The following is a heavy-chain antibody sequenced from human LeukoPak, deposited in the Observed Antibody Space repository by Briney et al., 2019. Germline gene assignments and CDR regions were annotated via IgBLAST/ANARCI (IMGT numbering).Heavy chain of an antibody. V-gene: IGHV3-23*01. Sequence: GGSLRLSCAASGFSFSNYAMNWVRQAPGKGLEWVLVIGSGGTTYYADSVKGRFTISRDSSKNTLYLQMNSLTAEDTAVYYCARGGSNWYNAYFDYWGQGTLVTVSS. D-gene: IGHD6-13*01. CDR1: GFSFSNYA. J-gene: IGHJ4*02. CDR3: ARGGSNWYNAYFDY. CDR2: IGSGGTT.